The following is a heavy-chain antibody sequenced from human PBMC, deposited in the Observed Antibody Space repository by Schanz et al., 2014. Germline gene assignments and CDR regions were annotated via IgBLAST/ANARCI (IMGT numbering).Heavy chain of an antibody. CDR1: GFTFSSYS. CDR2: VSSSSSYT. CDR3: ARWFLIRGVILDS. V-gene: IGHV3-48*01. D-gene: IGHD3-10*01. Sequence: EVQLVESGGGLVQPGGSLRLSCTASGFTFSSYSMNWVRQAPGKGLEWVSYVSSSSSYTHYADSVKGRFTMSRDNAKNSVFLQMNSLRADDTAMYYCARWFLIRGVILDSWGQGTLVTVSS. J-gene: IGHJ4*02.